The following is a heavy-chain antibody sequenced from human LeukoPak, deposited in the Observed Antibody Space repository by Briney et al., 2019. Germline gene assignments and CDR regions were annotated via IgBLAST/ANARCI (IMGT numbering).Heavy chain of an antibody. J-gene: IGHJ4*02. CDR1: GFAFDMYS. CDR2: IGISGLT. D-gene: IGHD5-12*01. Sequence: GGSLRLSCAASGFAFDMYSINWVRQAPGKGLEWVSTIGISGLTYYTDSVRGRCTISRDSPKNSIYLQMNSLRAEDTAVYYCARDRQYSGHDPWSGFDSWGQGTLVAVSS. V-gene: IGHV3-21*06. CDR3: ARDRQYSGHDPWSGFDS.